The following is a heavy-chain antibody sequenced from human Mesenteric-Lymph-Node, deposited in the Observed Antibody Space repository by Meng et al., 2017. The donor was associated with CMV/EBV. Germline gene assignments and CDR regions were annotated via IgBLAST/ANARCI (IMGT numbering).Heavy chain of an antibody. D-gene: IGHD3-9*01. CDR3: AGSGDNDWFYYFDY. Sequence: SCKASGYTFTSYYMHWVRQAPGKGLEWVAFIRYDGSNKYYADSVKGRFTISRDNSKNTLYLQMNSLRAEDTAVYYCAGSGDNDWFYYFDYWGQGTLVTVSS. CDR1: GYTFTSYY. V-gene: IGHV3-30*02. CDR2: IRYDGSNK. J-gene: IGHJ4*02.